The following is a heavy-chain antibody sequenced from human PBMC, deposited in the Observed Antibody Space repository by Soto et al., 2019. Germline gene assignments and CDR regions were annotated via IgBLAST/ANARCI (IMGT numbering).Heavy chain of an antibody. Sequence: EVQLLESGGDLIQPGGSLRLSCAASGFTFSSYAMSWVRQAPGKGLGWVSAISSSGVSTFYADSVKGRCTISRDNSRNTLYLQMNSLRAEDPAIYYCAKYQPMTQPRPYFDYWGQGTLVTVSS. J-gene: IGHJ4*02. CDR1: GFTFSSYA. V-gene: IGHV3-23*01. CDR2: ISSSGVST. D-gene: IGHD3-22*01. CDR3: AKYQPMTQPRPYFDY.